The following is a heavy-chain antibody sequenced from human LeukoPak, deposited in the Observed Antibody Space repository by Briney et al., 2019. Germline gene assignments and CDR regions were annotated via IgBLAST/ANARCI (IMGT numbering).Heavy chain of an antibody. D-gene: IGHD3-9*01. CDR3: ARDRPYYDILTGFN. V-gene: IGHV3-7*03. CDR1: GFTFSSYW. Sequence: GGSLRLSCAASGFTFSSYWMSWVRQAPGKGLEWVANIKQDGSEKYYVDSVKGRFTISRDNAKNSLYLQMNSLRAEDTAVYYCARDRPYYDILTGFNWGQGTLVTVSS. CDR2: IKQDGSEK. J-gene: IGHJ4*02.